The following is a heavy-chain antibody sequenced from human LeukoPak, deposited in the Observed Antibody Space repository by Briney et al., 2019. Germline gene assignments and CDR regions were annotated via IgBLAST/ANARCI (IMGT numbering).Heavy chain of an antibody. Sequence: SVKVSCKASGFTFTSSAVQWVRQARGQRLEWIGWIVVGSGNTNYAQKFQERVTITRDMSTSTAYMELSSLRSEDTAVYYCAAVPDTAMVYDAFDIWGQGTMVTVSS. CDR2: IVVGSGNT. CDR1: GFTFTSSA. CDR3: AAVPDTAMVYDAFDI. V-gene: IGHV1-58*01. J-gene: IGHJ3*02. D-gene: IGHD5-18*01.